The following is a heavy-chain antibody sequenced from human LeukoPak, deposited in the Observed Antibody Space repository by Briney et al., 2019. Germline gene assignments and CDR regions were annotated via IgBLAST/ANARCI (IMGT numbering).Heavy chain of an antibody. D-gene: IGHD3-22*01. CDR2: ISWDGTIK. V-gene: IGHV3-30-3*01. CDR3: ARGIVPPNSTNWFDH. J-gene: IGHJ5*02. CDR1: GFAFRTYA. Sequence: GKSLRLSCAASGFAFRTYAIHWVRQAPGNGLEWVSFISWDGTIKYYADSVKGRFSISRDNAENSLYLQMNSLRVEDTAVYYCARGIVPPNSTNWFDHWGQGTLVTVSS.